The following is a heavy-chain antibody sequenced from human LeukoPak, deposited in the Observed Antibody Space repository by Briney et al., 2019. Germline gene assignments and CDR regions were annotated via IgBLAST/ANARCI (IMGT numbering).Heavy chain of an antibody. J-gene: IGHJ6*03. CDR1: RYTFTSYE. Sequence: ASVNVSRKASRYTFTSYEINWVRQATAQGVEWMEWMNPNRGNTGYAQKFQGRVTMTEDTSTDTAYMELSSLRSEDTAVYYCATASLRFAAYSSSWYENYYYYMDVWGKGTTVTVSS. CDR2: MNPNRGNT. V-gene: IGHV1-8*02. CDR3: ATASLRFAAYSSSWYENYYYYMDV. D-gene: IGHD6-13*01.